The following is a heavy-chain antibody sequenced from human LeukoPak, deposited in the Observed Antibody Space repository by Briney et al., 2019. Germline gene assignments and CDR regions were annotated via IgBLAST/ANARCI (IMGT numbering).Heavy chain of an antibody. V-gene: IGHV5-51*01. D-gene: IGHD6-19*01. Sequence: GESLNTSVKCSGYSFTNYLIAWVRQIPGKGLGWNGIIYPGDCDTSYRQSVQGQVTISADKSISTDYLQWSSLKASDIAMYYCARHGGSSGWPFDYWGQGTLVTVSS. J-gene: IGHJ4*02. CDR2: IYPGDCDT. CDR3: ARHGGSSGWPFDY. CDR1: GYSFTNYL.